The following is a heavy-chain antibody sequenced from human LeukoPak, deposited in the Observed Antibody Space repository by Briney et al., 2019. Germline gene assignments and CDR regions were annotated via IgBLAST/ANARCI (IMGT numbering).Heavy chain of an antibody. D-gene: IGHD3-9*01. CDR2: IYYSGST. Sequence: PSETLSLTCTVSGGSIRSYYWSWIRQPPGKGLEWIGYIYYSGSTNYNPSLKSRVTMSVDTSKNQFSLKLNSVTAAGTAVYYCARDYDVLTAYPPTQLFDPWGQGTLVTVSS. V-gene: IGHV4-59*12. J-gene: IGHJ5*02. CDR3: ARDYDVLTAYPPTQLFDP. CDR1: GGSIRSYY.